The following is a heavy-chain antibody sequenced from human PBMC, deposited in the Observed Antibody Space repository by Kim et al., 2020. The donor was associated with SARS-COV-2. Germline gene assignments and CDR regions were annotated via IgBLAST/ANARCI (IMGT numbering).Heavy chain of an antibody. D-gene: IGHD1-1*01. CDR1: GFTFSSYA. Sequence: GGSLRLSCAASGFTFSSYAMHWVRQAPGKGLEWVAVISYDGSNKYYADSVKGRFTISRDNSKNTLYLQMNSLRAEDTAVYYCARKRTTRRVADAFDIWGQGTMVTVSS. V-gene: IGHV3-30-3*01. J-gene: IGHJ3*02. CDR3: ARKRTTRRVADAFDI. CDR2: ISYDGSNK.